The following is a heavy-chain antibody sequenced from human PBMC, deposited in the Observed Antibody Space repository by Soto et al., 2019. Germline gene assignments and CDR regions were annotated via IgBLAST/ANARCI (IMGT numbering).Heavy chain of an antibody. Sequence: QVQLQESGPGLVKPSQTLSLTCTVSGGSISSGAYYWSWVRQPPGKGLEWIGYIYYSGSTYYNPSLKSRVTISVDPSKNQFSLKLSSVTATDTAVYYCARDNYGDTYYFDSWGQGTLVTVSS. CDR1: GGSISSGAYY. CDR2: IYYSGST. D-gene: IGHD4-17*01. J-gene: IGHJ4*02. V-gene: IGHV4-30-4*01. CDR3: ARDNYGDTYYFDS.